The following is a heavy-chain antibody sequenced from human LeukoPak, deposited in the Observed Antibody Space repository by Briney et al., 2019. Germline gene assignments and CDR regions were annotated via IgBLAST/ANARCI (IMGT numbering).Heavy chain of an antibody. CDR2: INTDGSST. V-gene: IGHV3-74*01. J-gene: IGHJ3*02. D-gene: IGHD6-6*01. CDR3: ATLYSSSSPDALDI. CDR1: GFTFSSYW. Sequence: GGSLRLSCAASGFTFSSYWMHWVRQAPGKGLVWVSRINTDGSSTSYADSVKGRFTISRDNAKNTLYLQMNSLRAEDTAVYYCATLYSSSSPDALDIWGQGTMVTVSS.